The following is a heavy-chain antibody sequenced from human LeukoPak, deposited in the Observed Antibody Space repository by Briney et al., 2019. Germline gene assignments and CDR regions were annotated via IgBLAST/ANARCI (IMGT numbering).Heavy chain of an antibody. CDR2: MNYGGSS. CDR1: GGSLSSRSTSY. CDR3: ARRDSSGYHDAFDI. J-gene: IGHJ3*02. Sequence: SETLSLTCTASGGSLSSRSTSYWSWIRQPPGKGLEWIGSMNYGGSSHYNPSLKSRVTISVDTSKNQFSLKLSSVTAADTAVYYCARRDSSGYHDAFDIWGQGTMVTVSS. V-gene: IGHV4-39*07. D-gene: IGHD3-22*01.